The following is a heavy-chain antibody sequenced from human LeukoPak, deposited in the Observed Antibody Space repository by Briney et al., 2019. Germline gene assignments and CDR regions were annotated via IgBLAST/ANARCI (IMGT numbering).Heavy chain of an antibody. J-gene: IGHJ5*02. CDR2: MNPNSGNT. CDR1: GYTLTSLD. CDR3: ARHPSSAYGSGRRKNNWFDP. V-gene: IGHV1-8*01. Sequence: GASVKVSCKASGYTLTSLDINWVRQATGQGLEWMGWMNPNSGNTGYAQKFQGRVTMTRNTSISTAYMELRSLRSEDTAVYYCARHPSSAYGSGRRKNNWFDPWGQGTLVTVSS. D-gene: IGHD3-10*01.